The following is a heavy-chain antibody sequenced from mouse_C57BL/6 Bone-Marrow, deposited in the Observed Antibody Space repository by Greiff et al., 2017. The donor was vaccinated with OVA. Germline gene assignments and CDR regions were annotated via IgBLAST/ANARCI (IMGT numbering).Heavy chain of an antibody. CDR3: ASPSGDGYYGEGFAY. CDR2: ISNLAYSI. V-gene: IGHV5-15*01. Sequence: EVKLVESGGGLVQPGGSLKLSCAASGFTFSDYGMAWVRQAPRKGPEWVAFISNLAYSIYYADTVTGRFTISRENAKNTLYLEMSSLRSEYTAMYYCASPSGDGYYGEGFAYWGQGTLVTVSA. CDR1: GFTFSDYG. J-gene: IGHJ3*01. D-gene: IGHD2-3*01.